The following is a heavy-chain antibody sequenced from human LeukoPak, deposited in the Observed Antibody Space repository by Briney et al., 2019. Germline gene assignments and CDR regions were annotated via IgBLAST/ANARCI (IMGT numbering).Heavy chain of an antibody. CDR3: ARVDGNDSPFDY. V-gene: IGHV1-2*02. Sequence: GASVKVSCKASGYTFTGYHMHWVRQAPGQGLEWMGWINPNSGGTNYAQKFQGRVTMTRDTSISTAYMELSRLRSDDTAVYYCARVDGNDSPFDYWGQGTLVTVSS. CDR2: INPNSGGT. CDR1: GYTFTGYH. D-gene: IGHD1-1*01. J-gene: IGHJ4*02.